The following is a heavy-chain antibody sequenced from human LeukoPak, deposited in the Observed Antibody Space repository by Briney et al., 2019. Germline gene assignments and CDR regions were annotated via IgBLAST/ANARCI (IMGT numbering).Heavy chain of an antibody. V-gene: IGHV3-30*02. CDR1: GFTFSSYG. J-gene: IGHJ4*02. CDR3: ARPYYYDSSGLNY. D-gene: IGHD3-22*01. CDR2: IRYDGSSK. Sequence: GGSLRLSCAASGFTFSSYGMHWVRQAPGKGLEWVAFIRYDGSSKYYADSVKGRFTISRDNSKNTLYLQMNSLRAEDTAVYYCARPYYYDSSGLNYWGQGTLVTVSS.